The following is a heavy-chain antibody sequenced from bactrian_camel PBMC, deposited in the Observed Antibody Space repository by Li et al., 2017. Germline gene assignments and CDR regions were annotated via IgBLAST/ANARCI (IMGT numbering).Heavy chain of an antibody. J-gene: IGHJ4*01. CDR3: AARHKGSTYSRGKYPLRPGENF. D-gene: IGHD2*01. V-gene: IGHV3S1*01. CDR2: IDTIDSTA. CDR1: GYSAVTLC. Sequence: HVQLVESGGGSVQAGGSLRLSCAAASGYSAVTLCMGWFRKAPGKEREGVATIDTIDSTAYSASVRGRFRISNDRAKNVLYLHMNELKPEDTAIYYCAARHKGSTYSRGKYPLRPGENFLGPGTQVTVS.